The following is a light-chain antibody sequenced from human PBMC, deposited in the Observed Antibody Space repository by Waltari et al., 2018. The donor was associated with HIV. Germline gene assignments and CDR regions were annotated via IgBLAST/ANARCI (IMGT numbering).Light chain of an antibody. CDR1: QSVQYSNYTNY. CDR3: HQYYTTPRT. Sequence: DIVMPQSPVTLALSLGERATINCKSRQSVQYSNYTNYLAWYQQKPGQPPKLLIYWASTRQSGVPDRFSGSGSGTDFTLTISSLQAEDVAVYYCHQYYTTPRTFGQGTKVEIK. V-gene: IGKV4-1*01. J-gene: IGKJ2*01. CDR2: WAS.